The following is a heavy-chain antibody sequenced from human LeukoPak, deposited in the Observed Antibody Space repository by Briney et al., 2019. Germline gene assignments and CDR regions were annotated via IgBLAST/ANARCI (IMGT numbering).Heavy chain of an antibody. V-gene: IGHV3-66*02. CDR1: GFTVSSNY. Sequence: GGSLRLSCEDSGFTVSSNYMSWVRQAPGKGLEWVSVNYSVGTTYYADSVKGRFTISRDTSKNTVFLQMNSLRAEDTAVYYCARLESTEGTLYWGQGTLVTVSS. CDR3: ARLESTEGTLY. J-gene: IGHJ4*02. D-gene: IGHD5/OR15-5a*01. CDR2: NYSVGTT.